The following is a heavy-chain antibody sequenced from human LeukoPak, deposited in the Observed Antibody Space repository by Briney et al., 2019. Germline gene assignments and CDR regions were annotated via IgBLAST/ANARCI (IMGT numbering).Heavy chain of an antibody. V-gene: IGHV4-34*01. J-gene: IGHJ4*02. CDR2: INHSGST. CDR1: GGSFSGYY. Sequence: PSETLSLTYAVYGGSFSGYYWSWIRQPPGKGLEWIGEINHSGSTNYNPSLKSRVTISVDTSKNQFSLKLSSVTAADTAVYYCARGGDYYDSSGYFGLGEANFDYWGQGTLVTVSS. CDR3: ARGGDYYDSSGYFGLGEANFDY. D-gene: IGHD3-22*01.